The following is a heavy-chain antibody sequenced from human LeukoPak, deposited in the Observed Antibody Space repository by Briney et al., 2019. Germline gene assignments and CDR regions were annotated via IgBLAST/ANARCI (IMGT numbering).Heavy chain of an antibody. D-gene: IGHD5-24*01. CDR3: ARMERDGYNWGRIDY. J-gene: IGHJ4*02. Sequence: GGSLRLSCAASGFTFSNYWMNWVHQAPGKGLECLANIKQDGSETYYADSVKGRFTISRDNSKNTLYLQMNSLRADDTAVYYCARMERDGYNWGRIDYWGQGTRVTVSS. V-gene: IGHV3-7*03. CDR1: GFTFSNYW. CDR2: IKQDGSET.